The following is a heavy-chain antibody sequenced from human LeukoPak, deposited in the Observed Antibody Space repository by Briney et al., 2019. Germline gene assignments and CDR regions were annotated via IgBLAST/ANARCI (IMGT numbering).Heavy chain of an antibody. CDR2: VSSDGSST. Sequence: GGSLRLSCAASGFTFSSYSMNWVRQAPGKGLVWVSRVSSDGSSTNYADSVKGRFTISRDNAKNTLYLQMDSLRVEDTAVYYCARAPMSGYTYTMGSWGQGTLVTVSS. CDR1: GFTFSSYS. CDR3: ARAPMSGYTYTMGS. J-gene: IGHJ5*02. V-gene: IGHV3-74*01. D-gene: IGHD5-18*01.